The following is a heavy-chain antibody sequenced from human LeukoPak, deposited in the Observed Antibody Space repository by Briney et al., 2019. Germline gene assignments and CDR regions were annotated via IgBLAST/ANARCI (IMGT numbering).Heavy chain of an antibody. V-gene: IGHV4-4*07. J-gene: IGHJ4*02. D-gene: IGHD6-6*01. CDR3: ARESYSSSYLFGF. CDR1: GGSISSYY. Sequence: SETLSLTCTVSGGSISSYYWSWIRQPAGKGLEWIGRIYTSGSTNYNPSLKSRVTMSVDTSKNQISLKVNSVTAADTAVYYCARESYSSSYLFGFWGQGTLVTVSS. CDR2: IYTSGST.